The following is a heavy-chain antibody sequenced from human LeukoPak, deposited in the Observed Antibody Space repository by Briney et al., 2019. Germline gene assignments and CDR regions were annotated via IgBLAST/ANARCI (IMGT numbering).Heavy chain of an antibody. V-gene: IGHV1-3*01. CDR3: ARGKGYCSSTSCLLAEYFQH. D-gene: IGHD2-2*01. CDR2: INAGNGNT. CDR1: GYTFTSYA. J-gene: IGHJ1*01. Sequence: ASVKVSCKASGYTFTSYAMHWVRQAPGQRLEWMGWINAGNGNTKYSQKFQGRVTITRDTSASTAYMELSSLRSEDTAVYYCARGKGYCSSTSCLLAEYFQHWGQGTLVTVSS.